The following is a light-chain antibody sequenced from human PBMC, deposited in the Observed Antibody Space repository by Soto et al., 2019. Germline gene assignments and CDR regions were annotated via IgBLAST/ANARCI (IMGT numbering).Light chain of an antibody. Sequence: SYELTQPPSVSVAPGQTATRTCGGNNIGSKSVHWYQQRPGQAPVLVVYDDRDRTSGIPDRFSGSNSGNTATLTISRVEVGDEADYHCQEWDSTLDQWIFGGGTKLTVL. CDR3: QEWDSTLDQWI. V-gene: IGLV3-21*02. J-gene: IGLJ2*01. CDR2: DDR. CDR1: NIGSKS.